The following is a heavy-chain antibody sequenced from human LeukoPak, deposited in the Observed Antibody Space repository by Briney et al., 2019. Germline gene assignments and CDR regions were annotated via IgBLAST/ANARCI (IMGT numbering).Heavy chain of an antibody. D-gene: IGHD6-13*01. CDR3: ARDQQLVTSPHYYGMDV. CDR1: GYTFINYY. J-gene: IGHJ6*02. Sequence: GASVKVSCKASGYTFINYYIHWVRQAPGQGLEWMGIINPSGGSTSYAQKFRGRVTMTRDTSISTAYMELSRLRSDDTAVYYCARDQQLVTSPHYYGMDVWGQGTTVTVSS. CDR2: INPSGGST. V-gene: IGHV1-46*01.